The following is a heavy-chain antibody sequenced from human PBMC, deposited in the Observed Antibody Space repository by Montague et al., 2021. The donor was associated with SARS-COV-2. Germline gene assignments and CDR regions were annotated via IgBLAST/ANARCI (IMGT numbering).Heavy chain of an antibody. CDR1: GLTFSSYS. J-gene: IGHJ6*02. D-gene: IGHD5-18*01. Sequence: SLRLSCAASGLTFSSYSMNWVRQAPRKGLEWVSSISRSSSYIYYADSVKGRFTISRDNAKNSLYLQMNSLRAEDTAVYFCATSYGSVVSYYYYGMDVWGQGTTVTVSS. V-gene: IGHV3-21*01. CDR2: ISRSSSYI. CDR3: ATSYGSVVSYYYYGMDV.